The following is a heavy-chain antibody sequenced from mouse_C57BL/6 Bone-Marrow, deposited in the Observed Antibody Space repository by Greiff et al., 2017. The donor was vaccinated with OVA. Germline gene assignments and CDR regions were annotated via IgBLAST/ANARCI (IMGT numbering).Heavy chain of an antibody. Sequence: EVQVVESGGDLVKPGGSLKLSCAASGFTFSSYGMSWVRQTPDKRLEWVATISSGGSYTYYPDSVKGRFTISRDNAKNTLYLQMSSLKSEDTAMYYCARRLGLYFDYWGQGTTLTVSS. CDR1: GFTFSSYG. CDR2: ISSGGSYT. D-gene: IGHD4-1*01. CDR3: ARRLGLYFDY. J-gene: IGHJ2*01. V-gene: IGHV5-6*01.